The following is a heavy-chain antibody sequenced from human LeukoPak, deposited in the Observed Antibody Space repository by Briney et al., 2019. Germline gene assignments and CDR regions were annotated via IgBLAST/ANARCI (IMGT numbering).Heavy chain of an antibody. CDR2: TSGSGGGT. CDR1: GFTFNSYA. V-gene: IGHV3-23*01. D-gene: IGHD1-26*01. CDR3: AKDLGRYRNNYFDY. J-gene: IGHJ4*02. Sequence: LPGGSLRLSCAASGFTFNSYAMSWVRQAPEKGLEWVATTSGSGGGTYYADSVKGRFTISRDDSKNTLYLQMNSLRAEDTAVYYCAKDLGRYRNNYFDYWGQGTLVTVSS.